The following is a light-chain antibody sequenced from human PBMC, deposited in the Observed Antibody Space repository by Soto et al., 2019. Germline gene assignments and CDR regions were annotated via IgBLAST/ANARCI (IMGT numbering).Light chain of an antibody. CDR2: GAS. CDR1: QSVSSN. Sequence: EIVMTQSPATLSVSPGERATLSCRASQSVSSNLAWYQQKPGQVPRLLIYGASTRATGIPARFSGSGSGTEFTLTISSLQSEDFAVYYCQQYNNWPRTFGQGTKVDI. J-gene: IGKJ1*01. CDR3: QQYNNWPRT. V-gene: IGKV3-15*01.